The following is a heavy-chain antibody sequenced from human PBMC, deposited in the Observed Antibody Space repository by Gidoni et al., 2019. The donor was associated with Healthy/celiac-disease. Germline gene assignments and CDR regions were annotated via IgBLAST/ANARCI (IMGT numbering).Heavy chain of an antibody. J-gene: IGHJ1*01. V-gene: IGHV3-9*01. CDR3: AKGLVGATFVEYFQH. Sequence: EVQLVESGGGLVQPGRSLRLSCAASGFTFHDYAMHWVRQAPGKGLEWVSGISWNSGSIGYADSVKGRFTISRDNAKNSLYLQMNSLRAEDTALYYCAKGLVGATFVEYFQHWGQGTLVTVSS. D-gene: IGHD1-26*01. CDR2: ISWNSGSI. CDR1: GFTFHDYA.